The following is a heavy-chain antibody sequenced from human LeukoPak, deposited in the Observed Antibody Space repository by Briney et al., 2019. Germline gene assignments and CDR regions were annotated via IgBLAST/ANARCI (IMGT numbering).Heavy chain of an antibody. V-gene: IGHV3-23*01. CDR2: ISGGGGST. D-gene: IGHD3-10*01. CDR1: GFTFSSYA. J-gene: IGHJ4*02. CDR3: DGSGSYYNVIQDY. Sequence: GGSLRLSCAASGFTFSSYAMSWVRQAPGKGLEWVSGISGGGGSTYYADSVKGRFTISRDNSKNTLYLQMNSLRAEDTAVYYCDGSGSYYNVIQDYWGQGTLVTVSS.